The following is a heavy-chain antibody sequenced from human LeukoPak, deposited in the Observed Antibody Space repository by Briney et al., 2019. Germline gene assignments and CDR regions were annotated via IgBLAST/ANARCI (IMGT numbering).Heavy chain of an antibody. CDR3: ARDVGWRGMNYYMDV. CDR1: GGSISSYY. J-gene: IGHJ6*03. D-gene: IGHD3-3*01. V-gene: IGHV4-4*07. CDR2: IYTSGST. Sequence: SETLSLTCTVSGGSISSYYWSWIRQPAGKGLEWIGRIYTSGSTNYNPSLKSRVTMSVDTSKNQFSLKLSSVTAADTAMYHCARDVGWRGMNYYMDVWGKGTTVTVSS.